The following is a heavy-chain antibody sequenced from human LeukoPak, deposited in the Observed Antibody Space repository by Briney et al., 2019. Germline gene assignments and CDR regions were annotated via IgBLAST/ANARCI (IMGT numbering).Heavy chain of an antibody. Sequence: GGSLRLSCAASGVTFSDYGMSWVRQVPGRGLEWVSAINFNGVSTHCAGSLEGRFTISRDNSKRTLYLQMHSLRVQDTAVYFCVGDFGNPLLFDCWGQGAMVTVSS. CDR3: VGDFGNPLLFDC. J-gene: IGHJ4*02. D-gene: IGHD3-3*01. CDR1: GVTFSDYG. V-gene: IGHV3-23*05. CDR2: INFNGVST.